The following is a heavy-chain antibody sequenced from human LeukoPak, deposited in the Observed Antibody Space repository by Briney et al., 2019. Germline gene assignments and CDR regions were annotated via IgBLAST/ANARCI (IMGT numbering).Heavy chain of an antibody. CDR2: INPSDGST. CDR3: ARKTHHFDSSGYLDY. D-gene: IGHD3-22*01. V-gene: IGHV1-46*01. Sequence: ASVKVSCKASGYTLTANYMHWVRQAPGQGREWMGVINPSDGSTTYAQKFRGRVTMTRDTSTSTVYMELSSLRSEDTAVYYCARKTHHFDSSGYLDYWGQGTPVTVSS. J-gene: IGHJ4*02. CDR1: GYTLTANY.